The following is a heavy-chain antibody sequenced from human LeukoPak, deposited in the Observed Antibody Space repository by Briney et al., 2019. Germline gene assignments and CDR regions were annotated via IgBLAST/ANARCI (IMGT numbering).Heavy chain of an antibody. CDR1: GFTFSSYS. D-gene: IGHD2-2*01. Sequence: GGSLRLSCAASGFTFSSYSMNWVRQAPGKGLEWVSSISSSSSYIYYADSLKGRFTISRDNAKNSLYLQMNSLRAEDTAVYYCASQDDGVVVPALKDYWGQGTLVTVPS. V-gene: IGHV3-21*01. CDR2: ISSSSSYI. CDR3: ASQDDGVVVPALKDY. J-gene: IGHJ4*02.